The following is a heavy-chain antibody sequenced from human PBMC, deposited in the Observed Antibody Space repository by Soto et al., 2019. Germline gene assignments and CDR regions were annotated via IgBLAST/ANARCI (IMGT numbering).Heavy chain of an antibody. Sequence: QGQLVQSGAEVKKPGASVKVSCKASGYTFTSYGISWVRQAPGQGLEWMGWISAKKGNTKYAQKFQGRVTMTTDTSTGTAYMELRSLRSDDTAVYYCARERLSADFYFHGMDVWGQGTTVTVSS. CDR1: GYTFTSYG. V-gene: IGHV1-18*04. CDR2: ISAKKGNT. J-gene: IGHJ6*02. CDR3: ARERLSADFYFHGMDV. D-gene: IGHD2-15*01.